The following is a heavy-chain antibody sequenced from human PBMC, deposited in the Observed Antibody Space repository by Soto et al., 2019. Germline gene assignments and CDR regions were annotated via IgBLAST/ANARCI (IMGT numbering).Heavy chain of an antibody. J-gene: IGHJ3*02. D-gene: IGHD2-2*01. V-gene: IGHV1-2*04. CDR3: AREGGYCSSTSCHDAFDI. CDR2: INPNSGGT. CDR1: GYTFTGYY. Sequence: GASVKVSCKASGYTFTGYYMHWVRQAPGQGLEWMGWINPNSGGTNYAQKFQGWVTMTRDTSISTAYMELSRLRSDDTAVYYCAREGGYCSSTSCHDAFDIWGQGTTVTVSS.